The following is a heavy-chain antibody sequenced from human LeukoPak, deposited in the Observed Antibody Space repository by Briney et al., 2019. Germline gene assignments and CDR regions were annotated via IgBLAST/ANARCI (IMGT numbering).Heavy chain of an antibody. CDR3: ARALGKYCSSTSCYTEGAFDI. J-gene: IGHJ3*02. CDR2: TYYRSKWYN. D-gene: IGHD2-2*02. V-gene: IGHV6-1*01. Sequence: SQTLSLTCAISGDSVSINSAAWNWIRQSPSRGLEWLGSTYYRSKWYNDYAVSMKSRITINPDTSKNQFSLQLNSVTPEDTAVYYCARALGKYCSSTSCYTEGAFDIWGQGTMVTVSS. CDR1: GDSVSINSAA.